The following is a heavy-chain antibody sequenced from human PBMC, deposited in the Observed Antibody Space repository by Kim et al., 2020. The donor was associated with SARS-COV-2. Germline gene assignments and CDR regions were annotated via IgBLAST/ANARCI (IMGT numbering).Heavy chain of an antibody. CDR2: IDPSDSYT. D-gene: IGHD6-19*01. J-gene: IGHJ4*02. CDR3: ARHGWADELYYFDY. V-gene: IGHV5-10-1*01. Sequence: GESLKISCKGSGYSFTSYWISWVRQMPGKGLEWMGRIDPSDSYTNYSPSFQGHVTISADKSISTAYLQWSSLKVSDTAMYYCARHGWADELYYFDYWGQGTLVTVSS. CDR1: GYSFTSYW.